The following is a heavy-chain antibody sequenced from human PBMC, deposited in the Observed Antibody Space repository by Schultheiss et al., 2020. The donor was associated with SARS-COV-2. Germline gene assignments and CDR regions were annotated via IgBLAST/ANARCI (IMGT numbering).Heavy chain of an antibody. J-gene: IGHJ4*02. V-gene: IGHV1-18*01. CDR1: GYTFSTYN. Sequence: ASVKVSCKASGYTFSTYNINWVRQAPGQGLEWMGWISAYNGNTNYAQKLQGRVTMTTDTSTSTAYMELRSLRSDDTAVYYCARDRGSGWVIDYWGQGTLVTVSS. D-gene: IGHD6-19*01. CDR3: ARDRGSGWVIDY. CDR2: ISAYNGNT.